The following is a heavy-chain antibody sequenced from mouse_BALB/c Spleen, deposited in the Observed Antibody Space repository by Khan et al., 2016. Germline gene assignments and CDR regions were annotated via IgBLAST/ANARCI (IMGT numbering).Heavy chain of an antibody. CDR3: VRSGDGYYSWYFDV. CDR1: GYAFSSYW. D-gene: IGHD2-3*01. Sequence: QVQLQQSGAELVRPGSSVKISCKATGYAFSSYWMNWVKQRPGQGLEWIGQIYPGDGDTNYNGKFKGKATLTADKSSSTAYMKLSSLTSEDSAVYFCVRSGDGYYSWYFDVWGAGTTVTLSS. J-gene: IGHJ1*01. CDR2: IYPGDGDT. V-gene: IGHV1-80*01.